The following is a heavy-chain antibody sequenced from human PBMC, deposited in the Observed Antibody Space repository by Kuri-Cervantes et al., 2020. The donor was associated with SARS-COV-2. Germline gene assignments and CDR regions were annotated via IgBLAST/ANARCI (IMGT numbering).Heavy chain of an antibody. CDR1: GDSFSSYS. Sequence: ASVKVSCKASGDSFSSYSFNWVRQAPGQGLEWMGGIIPNSGGTNYAQKFQGRVTMTRDTSISTVYLELSSLTSEDTAIYYCYCAPKEGFDSWGQGTLVTVSS. V-gene: IGHV1-2*02. CDR3: YCAPKEGFDS. J-gene: IGHJ4*02. D-gene: IGHD2-21*01. CDR2: IIPNSGGT.